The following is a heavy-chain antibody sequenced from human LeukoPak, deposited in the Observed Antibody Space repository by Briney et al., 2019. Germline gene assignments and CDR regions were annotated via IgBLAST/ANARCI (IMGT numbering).Heavy chain of an antibody. CDR3: ARAPRGVVDY. Sequence: PGGSLRLSCAASGFTFSSYWIHWVRQAPGKGLVWVSRINSDGSSTSYADSVKGRFTIPRDNAMNTLYLQMNSLRAEDTAVYYCARAPRGVVDYWGQGTLVTVSS. D-gene: IGHD3-10*01. V-gene: IGHV3-74*01. CDR2: INSDGSST. CDR1: GFTFSSYW. J-gene: IGHJ4*02.